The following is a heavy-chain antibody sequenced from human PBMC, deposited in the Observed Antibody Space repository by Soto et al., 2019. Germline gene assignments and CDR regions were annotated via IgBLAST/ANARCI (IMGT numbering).Heavy chain of an antibody. CDR1: GFTFNTYS. D-gene: IGHD4-17*01. J-gene: IGHJ4*02. CDR3: ARAGLTTLSAPWHFDS. CDR2: IWYDGTQK. Sequence: GGSLRLSCEASGFTFNTYSMHWVRQPPGKGLEWLAAIWYDGTQKYYADSVKGRFIISRDNSKKTLYLEMNSLRAEDTAVYYCARAGLTTLSAPWHFDSWGQGTLVTVSS. V-gene: IGHV3-33*01.